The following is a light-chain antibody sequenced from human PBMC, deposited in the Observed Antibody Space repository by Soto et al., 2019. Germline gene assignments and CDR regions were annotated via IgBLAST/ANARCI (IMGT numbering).Light chain of an antibody. Sequence: QSVLTQPASVSGSPGQSMTISCTGTSSDVGGYNYVSWYQHHPGKAPKLIIFEITNRPSGVSNRFSGSTSGNAASLTISGLQAEDEADYYCTSYTSSNTLYVFGTGTKVTVL. CDR1: SSDVGGYNY. V-gene: IGLV2-14*01. CDR2: EIT. J-gene: IGLJ1*01. CDR3: TSYTSSNTLYV.